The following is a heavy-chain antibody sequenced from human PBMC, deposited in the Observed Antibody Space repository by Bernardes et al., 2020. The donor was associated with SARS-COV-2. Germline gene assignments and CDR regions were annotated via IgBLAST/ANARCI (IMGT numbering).Heavy chain of an antibody. CDR3: ARDLVGAVAGTYDY. CDR1: GFTFSSYW. Sequence: GGSLRLSRAASGFTFSSYWMSWVRQAPGKGLEWVANIKQDGSEKYYVDSVKGRFTISRDNAKNSLYLQMNSLRAEDTAVYYCARDLVGAVAGTYDYWGQGTLVTVSS. J-gene: IGHJ4*02. CDR2: IKQDGSEK. V-gene: IGHV3-7*01. D-gene: IGHD6-19*01.